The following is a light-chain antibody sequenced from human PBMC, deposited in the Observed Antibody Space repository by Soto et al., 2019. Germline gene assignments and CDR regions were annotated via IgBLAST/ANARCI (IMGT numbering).Light chain of an antibody. CDR1: QNIVNW. CDR3: QQYNTYSAT. CDR2: GAS. Sequence: DVQMTQSPSTLSASVGDRVTITCRASQNIVNWLAWYQQRPGKPPKRLIYGASTLESGVPSRFSGSGSGTEFTLTITDLQPGDFATYFCQQYNTYSATFGQGTRLDNK. J-gene: IGKJ5*01. V-gene: IGKV1-5*01.